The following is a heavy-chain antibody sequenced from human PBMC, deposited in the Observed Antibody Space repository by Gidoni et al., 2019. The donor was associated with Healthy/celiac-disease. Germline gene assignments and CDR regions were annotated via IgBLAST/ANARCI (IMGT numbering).Heavy chain of an antibody. V-gene: IGHV3-21*01. Sequence: EVQLVESGGGLVKPGGSLRLSCAASGFTFSSYSMNWVRQAPGKGLAWVSSISSSSSYIYYADSVKGRFTISRDNAKNSLYLQMNSLRAEDTAVYYCARDVDTAMVTNYYGMDVWGQGTTVTVSS. CDR1: GFTFSSYS. CDR3: ARDVDTAMVTNYYGMDV. CDR2: ISSSSSYI. J-gene: IGHJ6*02. D-gene: IGHD5-18*01.